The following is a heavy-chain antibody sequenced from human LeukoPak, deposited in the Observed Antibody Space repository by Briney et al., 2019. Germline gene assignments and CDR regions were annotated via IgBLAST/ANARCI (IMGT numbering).Heavy chain of an antibody. CDR1: GGPIMTHPYY. J-gene: IGHJ4*02. Sequence: SETLSLTCAVSGGPIMTHPYYWGWIRQPPGKGLEWLGSIFYDGTTYYSPSLKSRVSVSADTSRNQFSLSLTSASAADTAVYYCVRSGVGLQTGFDFWGQGALVTVSS. CDR2: IFYDGTT. CDR3: VRSGVGLQTGFDF. V-gene: IGHV4-39*07. D-gene: IGHD1-26*01.